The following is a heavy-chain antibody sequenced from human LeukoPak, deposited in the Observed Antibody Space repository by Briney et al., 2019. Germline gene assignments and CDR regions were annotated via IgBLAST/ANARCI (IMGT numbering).Heavy chain of an antibody. CDR1: GGSISSYY. J-gene: IGHJ4*02. CDR2: IYYSGST. V-gene: IGHV4-59*08. Sequence: SETLSLTCTVSGGSISSYYWSWIRQPPGKGLEWIGYIYYSGSTNYNPSLKSRVTISVDTSKNQFSLKLSSVTAADTAVYYCARHHLGYCSGRSCPSFDYWGQGSLVTVSS. D-gene: IGHD2-15*01. CDR3: ARHHLGYCSGRSCPSFDY.